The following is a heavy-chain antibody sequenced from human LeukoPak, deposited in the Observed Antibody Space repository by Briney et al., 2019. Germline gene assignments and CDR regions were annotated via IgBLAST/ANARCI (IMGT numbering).Heavy chain of an antibody. CDR2: IRYDGSNK. Sequence: KPGGSLRLSCAASGFTFSSYGMHWVRQAPGKGLEWVAFIRYDGSNKYYADSVKGRFTISRDNSKNTLYLQMNSLRAEDTAVYYCAAGYDSSGYYDYWGQGTLVTVSS. CDR1: GFTFSSYG. D-gene: IGHD3-22*01. J-gene: IGHJ4*02. CDR3: AAGYDSSGYYDY. V-gene: IGHV3-30*02.